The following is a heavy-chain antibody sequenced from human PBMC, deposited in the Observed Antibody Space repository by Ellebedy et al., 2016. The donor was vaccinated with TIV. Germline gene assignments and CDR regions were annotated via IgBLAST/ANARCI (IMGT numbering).Heavy chain of an antibody. CDR2: IYINGET. CDR3: ARGGGPGSSSFYFFDY. Sequence: PGGSLRLSCAASGFIVGNNYMSWVRQAPGRGLEWVSVIYINGETYYADSVRGRFTISRDNSKNTVFLQMNSLRAEDTAMYYCARGGGPGSSSFYFFDYWGPGTLATVSS. J-gene: IGHJ4*02. D-gene: IGHD2-2*01. V-gene: IGHV3-53*05. CDR1: GFIVGNNY.